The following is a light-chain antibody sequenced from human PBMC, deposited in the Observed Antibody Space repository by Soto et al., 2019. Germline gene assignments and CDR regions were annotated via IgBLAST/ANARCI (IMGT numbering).Light chain of an antibody. J-gene: IGKJ5*01. Sequence: DIQLTQSPSFLSASVGDRVTITCRASQGISSYLAWYQKKPGKAPKLLIYAASSLQSGVPSRFSGSGSGTDFTLTISSLQPEDFATYYCQQANSFPITFGQGTRLEI. CDR3: QQANSFPIT. CDR2: AAS. CDR1: QGISSY. V-gene: IGKV1-9*01.